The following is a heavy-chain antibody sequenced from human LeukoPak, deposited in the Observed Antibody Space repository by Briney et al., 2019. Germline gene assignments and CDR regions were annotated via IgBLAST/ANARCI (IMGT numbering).Heavy chain of an antibody. Sequence: GGSLRLSCAASGFTFSSYAMSWVRQAPGKGLEWVSAISGSGGSTYYADSVKGRFTVSRDNSKNTPYLQMNSLRAEDTAVYYCAHFGGVTHYYGMDVWGQGTTVTVSS. CDR1: GFTFSSYA. CDR2: ISGSGGST. V-gene: IGHV3-23*01. CDR3: AHFGGVTHYYGMDV. D-gene: IGHD3-16*01. J-gene: IGHJ6*02.